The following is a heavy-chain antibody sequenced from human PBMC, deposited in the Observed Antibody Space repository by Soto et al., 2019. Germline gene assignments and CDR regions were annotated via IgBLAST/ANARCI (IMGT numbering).Heavy chain of an antibody. Sequence: QVQLVESGGGVVQPGRSLRLSCAASGFTFSEFGMHWVRQAPGKGLEWVAVIWHDGSNKYYVDSVKGRFTISRDNSRDTLYLQMNSLRVEDTAVYYCARQSLGNIRLRGLDYWGQGALVTVSS. CDR1: GFTFSEFG. V-gene: IGHV3-33*01. D-gene: IGHD1-1*01. CDR2: IWHDGSNK. CDR3: ARQSLGNIRLRGLDY. J-gene: IGHJ4*02.